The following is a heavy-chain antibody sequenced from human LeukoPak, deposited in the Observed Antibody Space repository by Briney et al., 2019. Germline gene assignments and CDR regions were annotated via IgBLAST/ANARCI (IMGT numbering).Heavy chain of an antibody. CDR1: GFTFSSYA. CDR3: AKDMRSSRQSRPYYFDY. V-gene: IGHV3-23*01. CDR2: ISGSGGST. D-gene: IGHD6-6*01. J-gene: IGHJ4*02. Sequence: GGSLRLSCAASGFTFSSYAMSWVRQAPGKGLEWVSAISGSGGSTYYADSVKGRFTISRDNSKNTLYLQMNSLRAEDTAVYYCAKDMRSSRQSRPYYFDYWGQGTLVTVSS.